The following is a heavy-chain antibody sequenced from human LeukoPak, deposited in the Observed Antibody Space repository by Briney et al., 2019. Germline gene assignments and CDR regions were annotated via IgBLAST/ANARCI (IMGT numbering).Heavy chain of an antibody. D-gene: IGHD2-8*01. CDR1: GFTFSSYA. CDR2: MSGSGDST. Sequence: GGSLRLSCAASGFTFSSYAMSWVRQAPGKGLEWVSTMSGSGDSTYYADSVKGRFTISRENSMNTLYLQMNSLRAEDTAQYYCAKDLMLHRGNGYFDYWGQGTLVTVSS. V-gene: IGHV3-23*01. CDR3: AKDLMLHRGNGYFDY. J-gene: IGHJ4*02.